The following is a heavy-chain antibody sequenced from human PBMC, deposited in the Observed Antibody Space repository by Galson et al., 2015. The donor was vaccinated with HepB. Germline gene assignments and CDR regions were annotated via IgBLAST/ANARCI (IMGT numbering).Heavy chain of an antibody. CDR2: ISWNSDFT. J-gene: IGHJ6*02. CDR3: AQDLTYYYGSGSYFVDMDV. CDR1: GFTFEDYA. V-gene: IGHV3-9*01. Sequence: SLRLSCAASGFTFEDYAMHWVRHVPGKGLEWVSGISWNSDFTGYADSVRGRFTISRDNAKYFLYLQMNSLRPEDTALYYCAQDLTYYYGSGSYFVDMDVWGQGTTVTVSS. D-gene: IGHD3-10*01.